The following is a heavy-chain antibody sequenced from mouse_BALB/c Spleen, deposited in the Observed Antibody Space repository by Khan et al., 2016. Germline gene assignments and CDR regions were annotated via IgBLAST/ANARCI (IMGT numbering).Heavy chain of an antibody. Sequence: QVQLQQSGAELVRPGISVKVSCKASGYAFTNYLIEWVKQRLGQGLEWIGVINPGSGGTNYIEKFKGKATLTADKSSSTAYLQLISLTSDDSAVYFCARYDGIYYAMYYWGQGTSVTVSS. D-gene: IGHD2-3*01. CDR3: ARYDGIYYAMYY. CDR1: GYAFTNYL. J-gene: IGHJ4*01. V-gene: IGHV1-54*01. CDR2: INPGSGGT.